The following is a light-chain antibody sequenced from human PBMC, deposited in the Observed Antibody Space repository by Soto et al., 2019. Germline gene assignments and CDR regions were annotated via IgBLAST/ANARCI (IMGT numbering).Light chain of an antibody. J-gene: IGLJ1*01. V-gene: IGLV2-14*01. Sequence: QSALTQPASVSGSPGQSITISCTGTSSDVGGYNYVSWYQQFPGKAPKLMIYEVSNRPSGVSNRFSASKSGNTASLTISGLQAEDEADYYCSSYTSRSLYVFGTGTKLTVL. CDR3: SSYTSRSLYV. CDR1: SSDVGGYNY. CDR2: EVS.